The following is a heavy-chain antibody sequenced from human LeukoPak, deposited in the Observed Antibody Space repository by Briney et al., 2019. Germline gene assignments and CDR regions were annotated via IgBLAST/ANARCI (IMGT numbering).Heavy chain of an antibody. V-gene: IGHV3-33*06. CDR3: AKAGYCSGGSCSPLDY. Sequence: PGGSLRLSCAASGFTFSSYGMHWVRQAPGKGLEWAAVIWYDGSNKYYADSVKGRLTISRDNSKNTLYLQMNSLRAEDTAVYYCAKAGYCSGGSCSPLDYWGQGTLVTVSS. CDR1: GFTFSSYG. D-gene: IGHD2-15*01. J-gene: IGHJ4*02. CDR2: IWYDGSNK.